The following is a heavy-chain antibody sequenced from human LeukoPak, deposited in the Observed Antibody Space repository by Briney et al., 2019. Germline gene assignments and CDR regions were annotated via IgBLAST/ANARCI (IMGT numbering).Heavy chain of an antibody. V-gene: IGHV1-24*01. D-gene: IGHD4-17*01. J-gene: IGHJ4*02. Sequence: ASVKVSCKVSGYTLTELSMHWVRQAPGKGLEWMGGFDPEDGETIYAQKFQGRVTMTRDTSTSTVYMELSSLRSEDTAVYYCARPTTVTTCFDYWGQGTLVTVSS. CDR1: GYTLTELS. CDR2: FDPEDGET. CDR3: ARPTTVTTCFDY.